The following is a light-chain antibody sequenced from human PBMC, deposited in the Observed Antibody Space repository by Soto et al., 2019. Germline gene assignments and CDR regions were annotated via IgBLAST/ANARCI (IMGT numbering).Light chain of an antibody. J-gene: IGLJ2*01. CDR1: SSDGGTYKY. V-gene: IGLV2-14*01. Sequence: QSVLTQPASVSGSPGQSITVSCTETSSDGGTYKYVSWYQQHPGKAPKLIIYDVSNRPSGVSNRFSGSKSGNMASLTISGLQAEDEADYFCSSYTSFNTVIFGGGTKVTVL. CDR3: SSYTSFNTVI. CDR2: DVS.